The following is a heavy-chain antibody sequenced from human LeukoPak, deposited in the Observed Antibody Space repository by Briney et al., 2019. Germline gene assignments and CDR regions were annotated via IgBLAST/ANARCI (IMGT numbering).Heavy chain of an antibody. Sequence: SETLSLTCTVSGGSISSYYWSWIRQPPGKGLEWIGYINYSGSTNYNPSLKSRVTMSVVTSKNQFSLKLSSVTAADTAVYYCARSIAAAEPHNWFDPWGQGTLVTVSS. CDR2: INYSGST. CDR1: GGSISSYY. V-gene: IGHV4-59*08. J-gene: IGHJ5*02. D-gene: IGHD6-13*01. CDR3: ARSIAAAEPHNWFDP.